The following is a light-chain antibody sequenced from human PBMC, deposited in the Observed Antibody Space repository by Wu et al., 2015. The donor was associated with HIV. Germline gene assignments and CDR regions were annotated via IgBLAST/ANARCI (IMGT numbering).Light chain of an antibody. CDR1: QSISSH. Sequence: DIVLTQSPATLSFSPGERATLSCRASQSISSHLAWYQHKPGQAPRLLIYDASTRASGVPARFSGSGSGTEFTLTISSLQSEDFAVYFCQQYNAWPPYTFGQGAKLEIK. V-gene: IGKV3-15*01. CDR2: DAS. CDR3: QQYNAWPPYT. J-gene: IGKJ2*01.